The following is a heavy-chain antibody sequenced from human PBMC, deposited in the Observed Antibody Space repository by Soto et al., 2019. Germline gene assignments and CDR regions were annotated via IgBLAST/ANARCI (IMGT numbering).Heavy chain of an antibody. V-gene: IGHV5-51*01. J-gene: IGHJ6*02. CDR3: ARTSAAGKYYDGMDV. Sequence: GEALKISWKGSGYSFTSYWIGPERQMPGKGLEWMGIIYPGDSDTRYSPSFQGQVTISADKSTSTAYLQWSSLKASDTAMYYCARTSAAGKYYDGMDVWGQGTTVTVSS. CDR1: GYSFTSYW. CDR2: IYPGDSDT. D-gene: IGHD6-13*01.